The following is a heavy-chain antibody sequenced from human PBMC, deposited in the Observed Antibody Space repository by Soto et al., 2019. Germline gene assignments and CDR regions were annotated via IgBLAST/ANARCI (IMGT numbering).Heavy chain of an antibody. CDR3: ATTYYDFWSGYPYFDY. Sequence: QVQLQESGPGLVKPSQTLSLTCTVSGGSISSGGYYWSWIRQHPGKGLEWIGYIYYSGSTYYNPSLKRRVTLSVDTSKNQFSLKLSSVTAADTAVYYCATTYYDFWSGYPYFDYWGQGTLVTVSS. J-gene: IGHJ4*02. D-gene: IGHD3-3*01. CDR1: GGSISSGGYY. CDR2: IYYSGST. V-gene: IGHV4-31*03.